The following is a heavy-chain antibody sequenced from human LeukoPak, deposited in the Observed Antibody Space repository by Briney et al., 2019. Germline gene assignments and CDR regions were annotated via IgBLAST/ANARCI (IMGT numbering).Heavy chain of an antibody. CDR1: GFTFSSYE. J-gene: IGHJ4*02. D-gene: IGHD2-21*02. CDR3: ARAVTVVTRGGLVFDY. V-gene: IGHV3-48*02. Sequence: GGSLRLSCAASGFTFSSYEFNWVRQAPGKGLEWVSYISSSSNTIYYADSVKGRFTISRDNAKNSLFLQMNSLRDEDTSVYYCARAVTVVTRGGLVFDYWGQGTLVSVSS. CDR2: ISSSSNTI.